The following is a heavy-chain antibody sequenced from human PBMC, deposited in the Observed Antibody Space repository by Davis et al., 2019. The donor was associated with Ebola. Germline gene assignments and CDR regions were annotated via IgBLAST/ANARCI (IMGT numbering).Heavy chain of an antibody. CDR3: ARDKNGGFDY. CDR2: INAGNGNT. Sequence: ASVKVSCKTSGYTFTTYAIHWVRQAPGQRLEWMGWINAGNGNTKYSQKFQGRVTITRDTSASTAYMELSSLRSEDTAVYYCARDKNGGFDYWGQGTLVTVSS. V-gene: IGHV1-3*01. D-gene: IGHD1-1*01. CDR1: GYTFTTYA. J-gene: IGHJ4*02.